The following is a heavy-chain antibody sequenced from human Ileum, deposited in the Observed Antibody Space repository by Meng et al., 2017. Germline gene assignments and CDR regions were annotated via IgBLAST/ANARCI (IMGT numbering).Heavy chain of an antibody. V-gene: IGHV4-4*02. D-gene: IGHD5-12*01. J-gene: IGHJ4*02. CDR2: IFHGGTT. Sequence: QGQLQESGPGLVNPSGTLYLTCAVSGDSISSGNWWNWVRQSPGKGLEWIGEIFHGGTTNYNPSLKNRVTLLMDKSKNQFSLQLTSVTAADTAVFYCARGIGDIRVGFDYWGQGILVTVSS. CDR1: GDSISSGNW. CDR3: ARGIGDIRVGFDY.